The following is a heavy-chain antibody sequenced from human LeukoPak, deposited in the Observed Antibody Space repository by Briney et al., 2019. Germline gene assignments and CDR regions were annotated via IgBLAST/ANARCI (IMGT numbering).Heavy chain of an antibody. V-gene: IGHV3-7*01. J-gene: IGHJ3*02. CDR1: GFTFSRYW. CDR2: IKQDGSEK. D-gene: IGHD3-3*01. CDR3: ARETLRFLEWYDAFDI. Sequence: GGSLRLSCAAPGFTFSRYWMSWVRQAPGKGLEWVGQIKQDGSEKYYVDSVKGRFTISRDNAKNSLYLQMNSLRAEDTAVYYCARETLRFLEWYDAFDIWGQGTMVTVSS.